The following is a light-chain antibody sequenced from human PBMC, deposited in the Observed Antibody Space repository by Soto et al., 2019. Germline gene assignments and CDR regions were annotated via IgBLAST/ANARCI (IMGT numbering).Light chain of an antibody. CDR1: QSVGSY. V-gene: IGKV3-11*01. CDR2: DAS. J-gene: IGKJ4*01. CDR3: QQRSDWPST. Sequence: EIVLTQSPATLSLSPGDRATLSCRASQSVGSYLGWYQQRPGQAPRLLIYDASNRATGIPARFSGSGSGTDFTLTIGSLETEDFAIYYCQQRSDWPSTFGGGTKVEIK.